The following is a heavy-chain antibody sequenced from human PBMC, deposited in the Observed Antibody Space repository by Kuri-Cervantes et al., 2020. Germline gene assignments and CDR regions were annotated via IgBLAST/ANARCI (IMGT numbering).Heavy chain of an antibody. V-gene: IGHV4-30-2*01. CDR3: ARAYCSSTSCWLDP. D-gene: IGHD2-2*01. CDR1: GFTFSSYA. J-gene: IGHJ5*02. CDR2: IYHSGST. Sequence: LRLSCAASGFTFSSYAMSWVRQAPGKGLEWIGYIYHSGSTYYNPSLKSRVTISVDRSKNQFSLKLSSVTAADTAVYYCARAYCSSTSCWLDPWGRGTLVTVSS.